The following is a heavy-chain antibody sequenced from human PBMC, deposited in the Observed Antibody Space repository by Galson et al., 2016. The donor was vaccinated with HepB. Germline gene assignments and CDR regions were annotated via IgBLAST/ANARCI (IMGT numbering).Heavy chain of an antibody. J-gene: IGHJ3*02. CDR2: IYHTGST. CDR3: ARDAPLKISGWYLGAGAGSFDI. Sequence: LSLPCAVSGGSISSHSWWSWVRQPPGKGLEWIGEIYHTGSTHYNPSLNSQITISVDKSKNQFPLKLPSVTAADTAVYYCARDAPLKISGWYLGAGAGSFDIWGQGTMFTVSS. CDR1: GGSISSHSW. V-gene: IGHV4-4*02. D-gene: IGHD6-19*01.